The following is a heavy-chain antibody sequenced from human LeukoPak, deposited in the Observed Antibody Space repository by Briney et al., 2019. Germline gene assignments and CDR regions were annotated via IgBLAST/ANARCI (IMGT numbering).Heavy chain of an antibody. J-gene: IGHJ4*02. CDR3: ARETYGSGSLFDY. V-gene: IGHV3-30*19. CDR2: ISYDGSNK. Sequence: PGGSLRLSCAASGFTFSSYGMHWVRQAPGKGLEWVAVISYDGSNKYYADSVKGRLTISRDNSKNKLYLQMNSLRAEDTAVYYCARETYGSGSLFDYWGQGTLVTVSS. D-gene: IGHD6-19*01. CDR1: GFTFSSYG.